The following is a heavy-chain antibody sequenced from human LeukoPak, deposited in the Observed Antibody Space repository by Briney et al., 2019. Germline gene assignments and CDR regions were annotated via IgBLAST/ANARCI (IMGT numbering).Heavy chain of an antibody. CDR2: IYYSGST. CDR1: GGSISSYY. J-gene: IGHJ4*02. Sequence: SETLSLTCTVSGGSISSYYWSWIRQPPGKGLEWIGYIYYSGSTNYNPSLKSRVTISVDTSKNQFSLKLSSVTAADTAVYYCARVGQRGRNYYDSSGYYSWDYWGQGTLVTVSS. D-gene: IGHD3-22*01. CDR3: ARVGQRGRNYYDSSGYYSWDY. V-gene: IGHV4-59*12.